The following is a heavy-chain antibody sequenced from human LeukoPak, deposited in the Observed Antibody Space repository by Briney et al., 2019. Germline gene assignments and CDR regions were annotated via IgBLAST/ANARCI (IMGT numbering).Heavy chain of an antibody. V-gene: IGHV1-46*01. Sequence: ASVKVSCKASGYSFTSYDMHWVRQAPGQGLEWMGIISPSGGSTTYTQKFQGRATMTRDTSTNTVYMELSSLRSEDTAVYYGERQSGKGGGFEFWGQGTLVTVSS. CDR2: ISPSGGST. D-gene: IGHD2-15*01. J-gene: IGHJ4*02. CDR1: GYSFTSYD. CDR3: ERQSGKGGGFEF.